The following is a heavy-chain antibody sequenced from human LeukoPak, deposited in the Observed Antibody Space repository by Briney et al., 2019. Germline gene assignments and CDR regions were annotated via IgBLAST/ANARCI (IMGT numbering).Heavy chain of an antibody. D-gene: IGHD2-21*02. CDR2: IKQDGSVT. CDR3: TTSSDGVTPPFDP. V-gene: IGHV3-7*01. J-gene: IGHJ5*02. CDR1: GFTFSDFW. Sequence: GGSLRLSCAASGFTFSDFWMTWVRQAPGKGLEWVANIKQDGSVTNHVESVRGRFTISRDNAKNTLYLQMNSLRAEDTGVYYCTTSSDGVTPPFDPWGQGTLVTVSS.